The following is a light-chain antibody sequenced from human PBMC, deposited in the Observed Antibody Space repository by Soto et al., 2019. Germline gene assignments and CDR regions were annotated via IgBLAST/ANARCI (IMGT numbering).Light chain of an antibody. CDR3: QEYDNWPLWT. Sequence: EIVMAQSPATLYVSPGDSATLSCRASQSVNTNVAWYRQDPGQAPRLVIYGASTKAAGTPGRFTGSGSGTDFTLTISSLQSEDFALYYCQEYDNWPLWTFGQGTKV. CDR2: GAS. J-gene: IGKJ1*01. CDR1: QSVNTN. V-gene: IGKV3D-15*01.